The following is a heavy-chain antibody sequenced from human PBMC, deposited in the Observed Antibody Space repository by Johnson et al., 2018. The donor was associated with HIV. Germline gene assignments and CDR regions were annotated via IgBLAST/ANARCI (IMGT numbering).Heavy chain of an antibody. J-gene: IGHJ3*02. CDR1: GFTFSSYA. V-gene: IGHV3-66*01. CDR3: ARDWNEYSSSDGAFDI. Sequence: MLLVESGGGLVQPGGSLRLSCAASGFTFSSYAMNWVRQAPGKGLEWVSVIYSGGSTYYADSVKGRFTISRDNSKNTLYLQINSLRAEDTAVYYCARDWNEYSSSDGAFDIWGQGTMVTVSS. D-gene: IGHD6-6*01. CDR2: IYSGGST.